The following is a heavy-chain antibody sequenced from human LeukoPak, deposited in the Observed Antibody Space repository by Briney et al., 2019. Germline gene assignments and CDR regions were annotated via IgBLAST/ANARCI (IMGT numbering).Heavy chain of an antibody. CDR3: AKEGAYPIITYDS. CDR1: GGSFSGCY. J-gene: IGHJ5*01. V-gene: IGHV4-34*01. D-gene: IGHD3-10*01. CDR2: INHTGNT. Sequence: SETLSLTCAVDGGSFSGCYWGWIRQTPEKGLEWIGEINHTGNTNYNPSLTDYNPSLKSRVTISVDSSKNQLSLRLSSVIAADTGVYYCAKEGAYPIITYDSWGQGALVTVSS.